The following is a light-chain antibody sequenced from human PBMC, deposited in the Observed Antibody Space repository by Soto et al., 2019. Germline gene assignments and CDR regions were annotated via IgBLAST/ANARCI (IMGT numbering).Light chain of an antibody. Sequence: DLQMTQSPSTLSASVGDRVTITCRASQSISSWLAWYQQKPGKAPKLLIDDASNLESGVPSRFSGSGSGTEFTLTISSLQPDDFAIYYCQQYNSYSGTFGQGTKVEIK. CDR2: DAS. J-gene: IGKJ1*01. CDR3: QQYNSYSGT. CDR1: QSISSW. V-gene: IGKV1-5*01.